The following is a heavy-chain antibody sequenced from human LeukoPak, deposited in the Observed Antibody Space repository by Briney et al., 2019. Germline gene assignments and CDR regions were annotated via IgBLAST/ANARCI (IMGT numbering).Heavy chain of an antibody. CDR2: INPNSGGT. CDR3: ARAPGENYFDY. V-gene: IGHV1-2*02. Sequence: ASVKVSCKASGYTFTGYYMHWVRQAPGQGLEWMGWINPNSGGTNYAQKFQGRVTMTRDTSIGTAYMELSRLRSDDAAVYYCARAPGENYFDYWGQGTLVTVSS. CDR1: GYTFTGYY. J-gene: IGHJ4*02. D-gene: IGHD3-10*01.